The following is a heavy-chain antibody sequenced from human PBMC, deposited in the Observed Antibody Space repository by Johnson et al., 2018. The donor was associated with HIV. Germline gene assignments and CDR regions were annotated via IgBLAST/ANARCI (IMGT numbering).Heavy chain of an antibody. D-gene: IGHD6-19*01. CDR1: GFTFSSYG. Sequence: QMLLVESGGGVVQPGRSLRLSCTASGFTFSSYGMHWVRQAPGKGLEWVAVISYDGSNKYYADSVKGRFTISRDNSKNTLYLQMNSLRAEDTAVYYCARSGAGAAFDIWGQGTMVTVSS. CDR3: ARSGAGAAFDI. CDR2: ISYDGSNK. J-gene: IGHJ3*02. V-gene: IGHV3-30*03.